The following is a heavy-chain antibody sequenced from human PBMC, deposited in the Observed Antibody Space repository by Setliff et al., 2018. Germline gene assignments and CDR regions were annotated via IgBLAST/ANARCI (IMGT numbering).Heavy chain of an antibody. CDR1: GGSSSGYY. Sequence: SETLSLTCAVYGGSSSGYYWSWIRQPPGKGLEWIGEINHSGSTNYNPSLKSRVTISVDTSKNQFSLKLSSVTAADTAVYYCARAPAHDYADYMFMTTMGYYFDYWGQGTLVTVSS. D-gene: IGHD4-17*01. CDR3: ARAPAHDYADYMFMTTMGYYFDY. V-gene: IGHV4-34*01. CDR2: INHSGST. J-gene: IGHJ4*02.